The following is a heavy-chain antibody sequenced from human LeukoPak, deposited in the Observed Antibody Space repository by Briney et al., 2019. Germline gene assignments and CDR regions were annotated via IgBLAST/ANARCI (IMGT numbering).Heavy chain of an antibody. D-gene: IGHD2-2*01. J-gene: IGHJ4*02. CDR1: GYTITGYY. CDR2: INPNGGDT. CDR3: ARDQGYCSSASICPADY. Sequence: ASVRVSCKASGYTITGYYMHWVRQAPGQGLEWMGWINPNGGDTYFAQNFQGRVTMTRDTSISTAYMELSRLTSADTAVYYCARDQGYCSSASICPADYWGQGTLVTVSS. V-gene: IGHV1-2*02.